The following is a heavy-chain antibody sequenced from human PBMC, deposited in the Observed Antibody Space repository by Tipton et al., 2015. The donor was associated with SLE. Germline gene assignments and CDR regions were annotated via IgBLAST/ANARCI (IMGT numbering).Heavy chain of an antibody. CDR3: AKSGSGWYDASDI. Sequence: SLRLSCAASGFTFEDYAMHWVRQVPGKGLEWVSRINWDGGNTYYTDSVKGRFTISRDNRRNSLFLQMNSLRSEDTAMYYCAKSGSGWYDASDIWGQGTMVTVSS. CDR1: GFTFEDYA. V-gene: IGHV3-43*01. D-gene: IGHD6-19*01. J-gene: IGHJ3*02. CDR2: INWDGGNT.